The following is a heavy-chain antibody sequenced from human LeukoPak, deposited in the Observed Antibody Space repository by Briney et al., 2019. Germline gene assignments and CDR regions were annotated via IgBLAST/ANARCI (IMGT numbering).Heavy chain of an antibody. J-gene: IGHJ6*02. CDR1: GGSISSGDYY. V-gene: IGHV4-30-4*01. D-gene: IGHD3-22*01. CDR3: ARDFRVNYYDSSGYYNYYYGMDV. CDR2: IYYSGST. Sequence: PSQTLSLTCTVSGGSISSGDYYWSWIRQPPGKGLEWIGYIYYSGSTYYNPSLKSRVTISVDTSKNQFSLKLSSVTAADTAVYYCARDFRVNYYDSSGYYNYYYGMDVWGQGTTVTVSS.